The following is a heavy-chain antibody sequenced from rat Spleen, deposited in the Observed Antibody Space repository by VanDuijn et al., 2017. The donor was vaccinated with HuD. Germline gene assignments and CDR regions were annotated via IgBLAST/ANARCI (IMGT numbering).Heavy chain of an antibody. V-gene: IGHV5-29*01. D-gene: IGHD1-9*01. Sequence: EVQLVESDGGLVQPGRSLKLSCAASGFSFSNHGMAWVRQAPTRGLEWVATISYDGISVQYRDSVKGRFTISRDTAKRTLYLQMDSLRSEDTATYYCARAMGIPSPFDNWGQGVMVTVSS. J-gene: IGHJ2*01. CDR1: GFSFSNHG. CDR3: ARAMGIPSPFDN. CDR2: ISYDGISV.